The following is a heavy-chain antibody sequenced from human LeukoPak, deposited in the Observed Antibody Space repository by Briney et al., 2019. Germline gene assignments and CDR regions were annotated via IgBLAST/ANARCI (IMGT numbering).Heavy chain of an antibody. CDR2: ITSSGDAT. CDR1: GFTFNIYS. D-gene: IGHD3-22*01. Sequence: PGGSLRLSCVASGFTFNIYSMSWVRQAPGKGLEWVSSITSSGDATFHAASVTDRFTISRDNSKSTLYLQMSRLRVEDTAVYYCAKDRPNYHESNGHYYRLNGDSWGQGTLVIVSS. V-gene: IGHV3-23*01. CDR3: AKDRPNYHESNGHYYRLNGDS. J-gene: IGHJ5*01.